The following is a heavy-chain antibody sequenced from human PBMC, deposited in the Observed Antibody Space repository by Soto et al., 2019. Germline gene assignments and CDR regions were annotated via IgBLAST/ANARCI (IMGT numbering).Heavy chain of an antibody. CDR2: INSDGSGA. D-gene: IGHD3-10*01. CDR3: IRDYGEAGSTNAFDI. J-gene: IGHJ3*02. V-gene: IGHV3-74*01. Sequence: EVQLVESGGDLVQPGGSLRLSCAASGFTFSSFWMHWVRQAPGKGLVWVSRINSDGSGASYADFVEGRFTISRDNAKNTVYFQMSSLREEDTAVYYCIRDYGEAGSTNAFDIWGQGTMVTVSS. CDR1: GFTFSSFW.